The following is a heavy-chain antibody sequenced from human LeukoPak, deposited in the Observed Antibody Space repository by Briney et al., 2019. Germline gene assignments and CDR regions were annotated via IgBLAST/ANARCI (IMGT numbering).Heavy chain of an antibody. J-gene: IGHJ4*02. D-gene: IGHD3-3*01. CDR2: INPNSGGT. Sequence: GASVKVSCKASGYTFTGYYMHWVRQAPGQGLEWMGWINPNSGGTNYAQKFQGRVTMTRDTSISTACMELSRLRSDDTAVYYCARINYYDFWSGQFDYWGQGTLVTVSS. CDR1: GYTFTGYY. V-gene: IGHV1-2*02. CDR3: ARINYYDFWSGQFDY.